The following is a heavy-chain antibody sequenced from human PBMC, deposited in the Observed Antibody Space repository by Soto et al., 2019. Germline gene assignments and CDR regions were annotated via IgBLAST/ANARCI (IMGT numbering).Heavy chain of an antibody. Sequence: QVQLVESGGGVVQPGRSLRLSCAASGFTFSSYGMHWVRQAPGKGLEWVAVISYDGSNKYYADSVKGRFTISRDNSKNTLYLQINRLRAEDTAVDYCAKVEGGGITATYYYGMDVWGQGTTVTVSS. CDR1: GFTFSSYG. D-gene: IGHD1-20*01. CDR2: ISYDGSNK. J-gene: IGHJ6*02. V-gene: IGHV3-30*18. CDR3: AKVEGGGITATYYYGMDV.